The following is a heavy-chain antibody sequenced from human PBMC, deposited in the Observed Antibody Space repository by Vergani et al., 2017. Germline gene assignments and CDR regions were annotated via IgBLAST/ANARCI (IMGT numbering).Heavy chain of an antibody. CDR1: GFTFSDYY. CDR2: ISSSSSYT. J-gene: IGHJ6*02. D-gene: IGHD3-10*01. V-gene: IGHV3-11*03. CDR3: ARALWFGEFPYGMDV. Sequence: VQLLESGGGLVKPGGSLRLSCAASGFTFSDYYMSWIRQAPGKGLEWVSYISSSSSYTNYTDSVKGRFTISRDNAKNSLYLQMNSLRAEDTAVYYCARALWFGEFPYGMDVWGQGTTVTVSS.